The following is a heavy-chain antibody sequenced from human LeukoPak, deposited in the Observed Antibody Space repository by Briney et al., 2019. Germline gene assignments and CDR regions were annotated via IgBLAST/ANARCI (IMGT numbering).Heavy chain of an antibody. CDR1: GGSISSYY. J-gene: IGHJ4*02. D-gene: IGHD6-19*01. CDR3: ARSRCTGWLLHN. V-gene: IGHV4-59*08. CDR2: IYYAGAT. Sequence: PSETLSLTCTVSGGSISSYYWTWIRQPPGKGLEWIGYIYYAGATSYNPSLKRRVTMSVDTFKKQFSRTLTSVTAADTAVYYFARSRCTGWLLHNWGQGTPVTVSS.